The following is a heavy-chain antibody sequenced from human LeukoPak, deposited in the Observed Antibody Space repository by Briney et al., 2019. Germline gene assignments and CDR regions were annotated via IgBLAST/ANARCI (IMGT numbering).Heavy chain of an antibody. CDR2: IYHNGRT. D-gene: IGHD1-7*01. V-gene: IGHV4-59*04. Sequence: SETLSLTCTVSGGSISSYYWSWIRRPPGKGLEWIASIYHNGRTYYNASLKSRLSISVDTARNQFSLKLTSVTAADTAVYFCARDARNYGFWGQGRMVTVSS. CDR3: ARDARNYGF. J-gene: IGHJ3*01. CDR1: GGSISSYY.